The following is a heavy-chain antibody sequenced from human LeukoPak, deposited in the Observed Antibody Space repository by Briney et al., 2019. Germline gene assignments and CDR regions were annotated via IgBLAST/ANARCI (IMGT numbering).Heavy chain of an antibody. J-gene: IGHJ4*02. V-gene: IGHV4-39*07. CDR3: ARDPAGRIVGATTVDY. CDR2: IYYSGST. D-gene: IGHD1-26*01. Sequence: PSETLSLTCTVSGGSISSSSYYWGWIRQPPGKGLEWIGSIYYSGSTYYNPSLKSRVTISVDTSKNQFSLKLSSVTAADTAVYYCARDPAGRIVGATTVDYWGQGTLVTVSS. CDR1: GGSISSSSYY.